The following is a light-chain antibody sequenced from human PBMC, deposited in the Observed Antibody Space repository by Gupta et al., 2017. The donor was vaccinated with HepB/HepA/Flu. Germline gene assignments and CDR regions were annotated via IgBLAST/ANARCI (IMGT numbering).Light chain of an antibody. CDR3: QQRSNCPFT. J-gene: IGKJ4*01. V-gene: IGKV3-11*01. CDR1: QSVSRN. CDR2: DAF. Sequence: EVVLTQSPATLSLSPGERATLSCRASQSVSRNLAWFQQKPGQAPRLLIYDAFDRATGNPARFSGSGSGTEFTLTISSREPEDSAIYYCQQRSNCPFTFGRGTKVEIK.